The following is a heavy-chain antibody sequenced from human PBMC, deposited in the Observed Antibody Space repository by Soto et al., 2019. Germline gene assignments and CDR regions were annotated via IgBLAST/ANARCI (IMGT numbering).Heavy chain of an antibody. D-gene: IGHD1-26*01. Sequence: SETLSLTCAVSGYSISNSHWWGWIRQPPGKGLEWIGYIYYSGGTYYNASLKSRVTMSVDTSKNQFSLKLSSVTAVDTAVYYCARSYSGSYYYFDYWGQGTLVTVSS. CDR3: ARSYSGSYYYFDY. J-gene: IGHJ4*02. V-gene: IGHV4-28*01. CDR2: IYYSGGT. CDR1: GYSISNSHW.